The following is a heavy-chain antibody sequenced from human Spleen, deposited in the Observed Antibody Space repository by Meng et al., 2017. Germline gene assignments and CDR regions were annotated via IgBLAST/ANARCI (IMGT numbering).Heavy chain of an antibody. Sequence: GGSLRLSCAASAFTFAGAWMIWVRQAPGKGLEWIGHIKTKPEGATTDYAAPVEGRFTISRDDSRDLAYLQMNSLKTEDTAVDYCTTWLYGSGSYSDSWGQGTLVTVSS. V-gene: IGHV3-15*01. J-gene: IGHJ5*01. CDR2: IKTKPEGATT. D-gene: IGHD3-10*01. CDR1: AFTFAGAW. CDR3: TTWLYGSGSYSDS.